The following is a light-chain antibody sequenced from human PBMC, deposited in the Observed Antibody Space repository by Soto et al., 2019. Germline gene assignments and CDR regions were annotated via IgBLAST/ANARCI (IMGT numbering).Light chain of an antibody. CDR1: SSDVGRYNY. CDR2: EVN. J-gene: IGLJ7*01. V-gene: IGLV2-8*01. Sequence: QSALTQPPSASGSPGQSVTISCTGTSSDVGRYNYVSWYQQHPGKAPKLMIYEVNKRPSGVPDRFSGSKSGYTASLTVSGLQAEDEANYYCCSYAGSRVFGGGTQLTVL. CDR3: CSYAGSRV.